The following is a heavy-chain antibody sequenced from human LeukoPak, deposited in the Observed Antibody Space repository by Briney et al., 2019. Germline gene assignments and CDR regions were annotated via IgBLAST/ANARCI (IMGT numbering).Heavy chain of an antibody. J-gene: IGHJ3*02. CDR2: INPNSGGT. Sequence: ASVKVSCKASGYTFTGYYMHWVRQAPGQGLEWMGWINPNSGGTNYAQKFQGKVTITADESTSTAYMELSSLRSEDTAVYYCARYCSSTSCSPGAFDIWGQGTMVTVSS. V-gene: IGHV1-2*02. CDR1: GYTFTGYY. D-gene: IGHD2-2*01. CDR3: ARYCSSTSCSPGAFDI.